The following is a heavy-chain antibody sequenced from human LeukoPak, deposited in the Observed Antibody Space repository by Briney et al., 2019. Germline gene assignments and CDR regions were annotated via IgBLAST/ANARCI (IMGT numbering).Heavy chain of an antibody. V-gene: IGHV3-23*01. CDR3: AKAGSIRFDY. Sequence: PGGSLRLSCAASGFTFSSYEMNWVRQAPGKGLEWVSGLSGSGNDTYYADSVKGRFTISRDNSKNTLWLQMRTLGAEDTAVYYCAKAGSIRFDYWGQGTLVTVSS. J-gene: IGHJ4*02. CDR1: GFTFSSYE. D-gene: IGHD1-26*01. CDR2: LSGSGNDT.